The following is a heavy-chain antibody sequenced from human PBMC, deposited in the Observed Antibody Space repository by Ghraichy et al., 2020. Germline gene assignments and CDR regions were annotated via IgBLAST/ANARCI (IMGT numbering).Heavy chain of an antibody. CDR1: GFTFSSHW. D-gene: IGHD3-16*01. CDR2: IKGDGSDK. CDR3: ARGFGTDH. J-gene: IGHJ4*02. Sequence: GGSLRLSCEASGFTFSSHWMTWVRQAPGKGLEWVANIKGDGSDKSYVDSVKGRFAISRDNTKNSLYLQMNSLRADDTAAYYCARGFGTDHWGQGALVTVSS. V-gene: IGHV3-7*04.